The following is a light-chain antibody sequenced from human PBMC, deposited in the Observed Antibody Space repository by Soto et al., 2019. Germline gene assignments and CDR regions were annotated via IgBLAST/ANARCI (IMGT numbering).Light chain of an antibody. V-gene: IGKV1-27*01. Sequence: DIQMTQSPSSLSASVGDRVTITCRASQGISNDLAWYQQKPGKVPKLLIYAASTLQSGVPSRFSGSGSGTDFTLTSSSLQPEDVATYYCQKYNSAPPFTFGPGTKVDIK. CDR1: QGISND. CDR2: AAS. J-gene: IGKJ3*01. CDR3: QKYNSAPPFT.